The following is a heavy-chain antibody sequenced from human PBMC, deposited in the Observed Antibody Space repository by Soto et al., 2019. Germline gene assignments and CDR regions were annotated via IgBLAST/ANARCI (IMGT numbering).Heavy chain of an antibody. Sequence: SETLCLTCTVSGDSVSSYYWSWIRQSPGKGLQWIGYIFYNGGTAYNPSLKSRVTMSLDMSKKQFSLKLTSVTAADTAAYYCARVKLVNKVFDYWGQGTLVTVSS. J-gene: IGHJ4*01. CDR3: ARVKLVNKVFDY. V-gene: IGHV4-59*02. CDR2: IFYNGGT. CDR1: GDSVSSYY. D-gene: IGHD1-1*01.